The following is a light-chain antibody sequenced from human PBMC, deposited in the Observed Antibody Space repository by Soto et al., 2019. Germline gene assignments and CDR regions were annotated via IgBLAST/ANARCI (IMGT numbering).Light chain of an antibody. J-gene: IGKJ1*01. CDR2: AAS. V-gene: IGKV1-39*01. CDR1: QNIKRY. Sequence: DIPMTQSPSSLSASIGDRVTITCRTSQNIKRYLNWYQQEPGKAPQLLIYAASILQSGVPSRFTGSGSGTDFTLASNSLQPEDFTTYYCQQSYSIPQTFGQGTKVEIK. CDR3: QQSYSIPQT.